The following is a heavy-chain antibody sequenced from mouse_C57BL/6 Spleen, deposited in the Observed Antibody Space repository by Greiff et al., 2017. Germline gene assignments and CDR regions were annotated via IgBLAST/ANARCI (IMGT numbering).Heavy chain of an antibody. CDR1: GYTFTSYW. Sequence: QVQLQQPGAELVKPGASVKVSCKASGYTFTSYWMHWVKQRPGQGLEWIGRIHPSDSDTNYNQKFKGKATLTVDKSFSTAYMQLSSLTSEDSAVYYCALYYYGSSQDYFDYWGQGTTLTVSS. CDR3: ALYYYGSSQDYFDY. CDR2: IHPSDSDT. V-gene: IGHV1-74*01. J-gene: IGHJ2*01. D-gene: IGHD1-1*01.